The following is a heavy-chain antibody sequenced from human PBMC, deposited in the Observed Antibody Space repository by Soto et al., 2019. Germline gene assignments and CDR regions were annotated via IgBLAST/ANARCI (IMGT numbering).Heavy chain of an antibody. CDR1: GFTFSSYS. Sequence: PGGSLRLSCAASGFTFSSYSMNWVRQAPGKGLEWVSSISSSSSYIYYADSVKGRFTISRDNAKNSLYLQMNSLRAEDTAVYYCARAPDAGRYPSPPLGTFGGEVYYFDYWGQGTLVTVSS. V-gene: IGHV3-21*01. J-gene: IGHJ4*02. D-gene: IGHD3-16*01. CDR2: ISSSSSYI. CDR3: ARAPDAGRYPSPPLGTFGGEVYYFDY.